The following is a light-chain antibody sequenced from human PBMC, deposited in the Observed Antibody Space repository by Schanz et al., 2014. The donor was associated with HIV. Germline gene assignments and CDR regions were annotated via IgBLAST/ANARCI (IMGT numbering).Light chain of an antibody. V-gene: IGKV4-1*01. CDR2: WAS. CDR3: QQYYSTPPT. CDR1: QSVLYNSHNKNY. Sequence: DIVMTQSPDSLAVSLGERATINCKSSQSVLYNSHNKNYLAWYQQKPGQPPNLLIYWASTRESGVPDRFSGGRSGTDFTLTISSLQAEDVAVYYCQQYYSTPPTFGGGTQVEIK. J-gene: IGKJ4*01.